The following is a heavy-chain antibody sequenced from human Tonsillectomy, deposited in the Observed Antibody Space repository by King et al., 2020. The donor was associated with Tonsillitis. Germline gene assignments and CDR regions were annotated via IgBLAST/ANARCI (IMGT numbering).Heavy chain of an antibody. D-gene: IGHD5-18*01. CDR3: AKDDRTAMAPFDY. CDR1: GFTFSSYA. J-gene: IGHJ4*02. CDR2: ISGSGINT. V-gene: IGHV3-23*04. Sequence: VQLVESGGGLVQPGGSLRLSCAASGFTFSSYAMSWVRQAPGKGLEWVSGISGSGINTDYADSVKGRFTISRDNSKNTLYLQMNSLRAEDAAVYYCAKDDRTAMAPFDYWAREPWSPSPQ.